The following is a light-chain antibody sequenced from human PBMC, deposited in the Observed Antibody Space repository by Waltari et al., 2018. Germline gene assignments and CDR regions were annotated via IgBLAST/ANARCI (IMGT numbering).Light chain of an antibody. CDR3: QHYGTSSWT. Sequence: EIVLTQSPGTLYLSPGDRATLSCRSSQTISYTTLAWYQQKPGQGPRPLIYGASNRPTGVPSRFSGSGSGQDFTLGISRLEPDDFAVYYCQHYGTSSWTFGQGTKVEVK. V-gene: IGKV3-20*01. CDR2: GAS. CDR1: QTISYTT. J-gene: IGKJ1*01.